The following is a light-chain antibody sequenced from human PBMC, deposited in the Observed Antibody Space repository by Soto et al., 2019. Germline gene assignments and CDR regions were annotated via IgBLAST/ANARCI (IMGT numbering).Light chain of an antibody. CDR3: QQYGDSPRT. V-gene: IGKV3-20*01. J-gene: IGKJ1*01. Sequence: EIVLTQSPGTLSLSPGGRATLSCRASQSLTSTYLAWYQQKPGQAPRLVIYDASSRATGIPDRFSGSGSGTHFTLTISRLEPEDFAVYYCQQYGDSPRTFGQGTKVEV. CDR1: QSLTSTY. CDR2: DAS.